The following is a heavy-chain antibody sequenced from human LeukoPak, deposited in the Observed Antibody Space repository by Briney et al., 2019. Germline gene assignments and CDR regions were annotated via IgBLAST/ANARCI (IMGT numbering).Heavy chain of an antibody. D-gene: IGHD5-24*01. CDR1: GFTFSSYS. CDR3: ASALDGYNSHYFDY. CDR2: ISSSSSYI. J-gene: IGHJ4*02. Sequence: GGSLRLSCAASGFTFSSYSMNWVRQAPGKGLEWVSSISSSSSYIYYADSVKGRFTISRDNAKNSLYLQMNSLRAEDTAIYYCASALDGYNSHYFDYWGQGTLVTVSS. V-gene: IGHV3-21*01.